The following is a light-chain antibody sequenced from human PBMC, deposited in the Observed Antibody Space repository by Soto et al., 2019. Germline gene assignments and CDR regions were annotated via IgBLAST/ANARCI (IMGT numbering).Light chain of an antibody. Sequence: QSALTQPASVSGSSGQSITISCTGTSSDVGRYNLLSWYQQHPGKAHKLMIYEGSKRPSGVSNRFSGSKSSNTASLTISLLQDEDEADYYCCSYASNSTLHVFGTWTKLTVL. CDR1: SSDVGRYNL. V-gene: IGLV2-23*01. CDR2: EGS. CDR3: CSYASNSTLHV. J-gene: IGLJ1*01.